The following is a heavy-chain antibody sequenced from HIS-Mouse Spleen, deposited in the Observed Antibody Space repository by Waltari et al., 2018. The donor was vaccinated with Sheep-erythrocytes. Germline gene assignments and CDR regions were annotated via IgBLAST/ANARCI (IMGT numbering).Heavy chain of an antibody. CDR1: GGSISSGGCY. D-gene: IGHD3-10*01. CDR2: IYSSGSP. J-gene: IGHJ5*02. V-gene: IGHV4-31*03. CDR3: ARALIITMVRGVTSNWFDP. Sequence: QVQLQESGPGLVKPSQTLSLTCTVSGGSISSGGCYWSWIRQHPGKGLEWIGYIYSSGSPHSHPSLKSGVTRSVETSTNQLSLKLSCVTGADTAVYYCARALIITMVRGVTSNWFDPWGQGTLVPVSS.